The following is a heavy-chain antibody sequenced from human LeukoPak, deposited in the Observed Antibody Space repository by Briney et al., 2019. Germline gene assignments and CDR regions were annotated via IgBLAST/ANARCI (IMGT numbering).Heavy chain of an antibody. V-gene: IGHV3-7*01. CDR2: IKHDGSED. J-gene: IGHJ6*03. D-gene: IGHD6-19*01. CDR3: AKINSGGWWGDYYYYMDV. CDR1: GFTFNSYW. Sequence: GGSLRLSCAASGFTFNSYWMTWVRQAQGKGLEWVANIKHDGSEDYYVDSVKGRFTISRDNAKNSLYLQMNSLRAEDTAVYYCAKINSGGWWGDYYYYMDVWGKGITVTVSS.